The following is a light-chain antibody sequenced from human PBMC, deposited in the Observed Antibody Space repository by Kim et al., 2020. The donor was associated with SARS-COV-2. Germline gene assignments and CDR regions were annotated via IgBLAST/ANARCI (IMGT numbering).Light chain of an antibody. V-gene: IGLV7-43*01. CDR1: TVAVTSGHF. J-gene: IGLJ3*02. CDR3: LLHYGGARV. Sequence: PGRTVPLPCASSTVAVTSGHFPKWFQHKPGQAPTALIYSTPNKQSWTPARFSGSLLGGKASLTLSGVQPEDEADYYCLLHYGGARVFGGGTKLTVL. CDR2: STP.